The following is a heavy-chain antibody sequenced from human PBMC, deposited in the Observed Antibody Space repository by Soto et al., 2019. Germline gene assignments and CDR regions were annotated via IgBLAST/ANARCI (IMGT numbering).Heavy chain of an antibody. CDR2: TNQDESEK. V-gene: IGHV3-7*01. CDR1: GFIFSTYW. D-gene: IGHD2-2*01. Sequence: EVQLVESGGGLVQPGGSLRLSCEASGFIFSTYWMSWVRQAPGRGLEWVANTNQDESEKYYVDSVKGRFTISRDNAKNYLLLQMTSLRAEDTAVYYCARYLAASMGLAGVFDIWGQGTLVTISS. J-gene: IGHJ3*02. CDR3: ARYLAASMGLAGVFDI.